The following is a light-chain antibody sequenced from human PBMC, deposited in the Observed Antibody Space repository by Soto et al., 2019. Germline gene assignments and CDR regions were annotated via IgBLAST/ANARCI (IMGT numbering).Light chain of an antibody. CDR1: YTINNY. CDR2: AAS. Sequence: DIQVTQSPPSLSAYVGDRVTITCRASYTINNYLAWYQQKPGKVPKLLIFAASTLYSDVPSRFSGSGSGREFTLTISSLQPEDVATYYCQKDASVPWIFGQGTKVEIK. J-gene: IGKJ1*01. CDR3: QKDASVPWI. V-gene: IGKV1-27*01.